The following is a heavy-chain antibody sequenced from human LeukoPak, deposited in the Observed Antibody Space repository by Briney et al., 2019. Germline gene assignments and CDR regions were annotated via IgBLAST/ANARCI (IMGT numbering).Heavy chain of an antibody. J-gene: IGHJ4*02. CDR2: IYYSGST. V-gene: IGHV4-59*01. CDR3: ARVHTMGYYFDY. D-gene: IGHD3-3*01. Sequence: ILYIYYSGSTNYIPSLNSRVTISVDTSKNQFSLKLSSVTAADTAVYYCARVHTMGYYFDYWGQGTLVTVSS.